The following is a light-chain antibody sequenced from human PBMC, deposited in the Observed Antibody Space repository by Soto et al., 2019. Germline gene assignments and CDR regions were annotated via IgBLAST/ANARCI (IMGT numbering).Light chain of an antibody. J-gene: IGLJ2*01. CDR3: SSYAGSNNLV. CDR2: EVS. V-gene: IGLV2-8*01. Sequence: QSALTQPPSASGSPGQSVTISCTGTSSDICDYNYVSWYQQHPGEAPKLMIYEVSKRPSGVPDRFSGSKSGNTASLTVSGLQPEDEADYYCSSYAGSNNLVFGGGTKLTVL. CDR1: SSDICDYNY.